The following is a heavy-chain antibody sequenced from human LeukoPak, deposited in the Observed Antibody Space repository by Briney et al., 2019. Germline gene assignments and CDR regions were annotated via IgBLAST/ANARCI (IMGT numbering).Heavy chain of an antibody. CDR2: ISSSSSYI. D-gene: IGHD2-2*01. V-gene: IGHV3-21*04. CDR1: GFTFSSYS. Sequence: GGSLRLSCAASGFTFSSYSMNWVRQAPGKGLEWVSSISSSSSYIYYADSVKGRFTISRDNAKNSLYLQMNSLRAEDTALYYCAKDMGLNDASDYWGQGTLVTVSS. CDR3: AKDMGLNDASDY. J-gene: IGHJ4*02.